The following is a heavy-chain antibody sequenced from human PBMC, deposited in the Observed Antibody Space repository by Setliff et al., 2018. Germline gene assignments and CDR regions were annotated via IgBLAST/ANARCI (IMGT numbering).Heavy chain of an antibody. CDR3: ARSRLYGGWFDP. CDR1: GYPFTGYY. CDR2: INHNSGGT. V-gene: IGHV1-2*02. Sequence: VASVKVSCKASGYPFTGYYMHWVRQAPGQGLEWMGWINHNSGGTNYAQKFQGRVTMTRDTSISTAYMELSRLRSDDTAVYSCARSRLYGGWFDPWGQGTLVTVSS. D-gene: IGHD4-17*01. J-gene: IGHJ5*02.